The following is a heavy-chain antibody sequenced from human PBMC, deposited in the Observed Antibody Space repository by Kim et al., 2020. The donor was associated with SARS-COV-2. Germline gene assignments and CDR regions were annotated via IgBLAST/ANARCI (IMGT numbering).Heavy chain of an antibody. V-gene: IGHV3-9*01. J-gene: IGHJ6*02. CDR3: AKDRYATWIESRRGGMDV. Sequence: GGSLRLSCAASGFTFDDYAMHWVRQAPGKGLEWVSGISWNSGSIDYADSVKGRFTISRDNAKNSLYVQMKSLRAEDTALYYCAKDRYATWIESRRGGMDVWGQGTTVTVSS. D-gene: IGHD5-12*01. CDR1: GFTFDDYA. CDR2: ISWNSGSI.